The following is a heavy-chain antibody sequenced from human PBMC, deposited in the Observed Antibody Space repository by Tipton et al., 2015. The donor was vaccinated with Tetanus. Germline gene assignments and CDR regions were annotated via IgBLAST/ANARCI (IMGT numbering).Heavy chain of an antibody. V-gene: IGHV4-34*01. D-gene: IGHD3-3*01. Sequence: TLSLTCAVYGGSFSAYYWSWIRQSPGKGLEWIGEINHSGSTTYSPSFKSRVTISVDTSKNQFSLKLNSQTAADTCVYFCVRGRRIYTGFFSGYDYYFDYWGQGTGVTVSA. CDR2: INHSGST. CDR3: VRGRRIYTGFFSGYDYYFDY. CDR1: GGSFSAYY. J-gene: IGHJ4*02.